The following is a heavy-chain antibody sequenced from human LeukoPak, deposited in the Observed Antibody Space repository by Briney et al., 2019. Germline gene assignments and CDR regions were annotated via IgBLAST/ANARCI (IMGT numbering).Heavy chain of an antibody. J-gene: IGHJ4*02. D-gene: IGHD6-25*01. V-gene: IGHV3-53*01. CDR1: GFTVSSNY. CDR3: ARRAVY. Sequence: PGGSLRLSCAAFGFTVSSNYMSWVRQAPGKGLEWVSVIYSGGSTYYADSVKGRFTISRDNSKNTLYLQMDSLRAEDTAVYYCARRAVYWGQGTLVTVSS. CDR2: IYSGGST.